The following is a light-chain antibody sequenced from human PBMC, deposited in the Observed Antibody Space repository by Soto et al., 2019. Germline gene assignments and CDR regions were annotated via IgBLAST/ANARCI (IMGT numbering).Light chain of an antibody. CDR3: QQHHNLPKM. CDR2: RAS. Sequence: DIVMTQSPATLSVSPGERATLSCRASQPVLTNLAWYQQKPGQSPRLLIYRASTMATGVPARFSGSGSGTEFTLTISSLQSEDFAGYYCQQHHNLPKMFGQGIKVEIK. V-gene: IGKV3-15*01. J-gene: IGKJ1*01. CDR1: QPVLTN.